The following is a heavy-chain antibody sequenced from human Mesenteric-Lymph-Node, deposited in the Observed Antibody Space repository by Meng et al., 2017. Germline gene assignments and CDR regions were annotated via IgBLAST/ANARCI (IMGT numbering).Heavy chain of an antibody. Sequence: GESLKISCAASGFSISDWELNWVRQAPGKGLEWVSHISATGNTIYYAESVKGRFTISRDNARNSLFLQMNSLRADDTAVYYCARGRGVRALISPPGFWGQGTLVTVSS. V-gene: IGHV3-48*03. CDR2: ISATGNTI. CDR1: GFSISDWE. CDR3: ARGRGVRALISPPGF. D-gene: IGHD3-10*01. J-gene: IGHJ3*01.